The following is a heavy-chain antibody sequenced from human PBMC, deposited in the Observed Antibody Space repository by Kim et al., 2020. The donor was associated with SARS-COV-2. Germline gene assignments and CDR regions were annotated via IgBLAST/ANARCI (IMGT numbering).Heavy chain of an antibody. J-gene: IGHJ1*01. CDR2: INHSGST. V-gene: IGHV4-34*01. Sequence: SETLSLTCAVYGGSFSGYYWSWIRQPPGKGLEWIGEINHSGSTNYNPSLKSRVTISVDTSKNQFSLKLSSVTAADTAVYYCARNSWYSSSKQQGYFQHWGQGTLVTVSS. D-gene: IGHD6-13*01. CDR1: GGSFSGYY. CDR3: ARNSWYSSSKQQGYFQH.